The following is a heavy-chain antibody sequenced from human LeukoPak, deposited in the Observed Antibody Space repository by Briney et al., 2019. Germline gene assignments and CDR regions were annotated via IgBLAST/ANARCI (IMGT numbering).Heavy chain of an antibody. CDR2: MNPNSGNT. J-gene: IGHJ4*02. V-gene: IGHV1-8*03. Sequence: ASVKVSCKASGYTFTSYDINWVRQATGQGLEWMGWMNPNSGNTGYAQKFQGRVTITRNTSISTAYMELGSLRSEDTAVYYCARGSYSSSWFLDYWGQGTLVTVSS. D-gene: IGHD6-13*01. CDR1: GYTFTSYD. CDR3: ARGSYSSSWFLDY.